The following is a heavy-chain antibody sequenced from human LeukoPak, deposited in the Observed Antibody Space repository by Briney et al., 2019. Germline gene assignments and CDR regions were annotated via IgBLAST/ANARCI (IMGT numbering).Heavy chain of an antibody. Sequence: SETLSLTCAVYGGSFSGYYWSWIRQPPGKGLEWIGEINHSGSTNYNPSLKSRVTISVDTSKNQFSLKLSSVTAADTAVYYCARDFRVYDSSGYYAYWGQGTLVTVSS. V-gene: IGHV4-34*01. J-gene: IGHJ4*02. CDR1: GGSFSGYY. D-gene: IGHD3-22*01. CDR2: INHSGST. CDR3: ARDFRVYDSSGYYAY.